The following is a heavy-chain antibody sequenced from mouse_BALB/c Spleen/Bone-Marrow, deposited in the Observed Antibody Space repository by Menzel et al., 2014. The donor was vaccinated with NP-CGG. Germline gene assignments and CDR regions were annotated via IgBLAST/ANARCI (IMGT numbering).Heavy chain of an antibody. Sequence: LQQSGSELVRPGTSVKLSCKASGYTFTSYWMHWVKQRPGQGLEWIGNIYPFSGSSNYDEKFKSKATLTVDTSSSMAYTQLVRLTSDDSAVYFCTGSPITTVVAETMDCWGQGTSVTVSS. D-gene: IGHD1-1*01. CDR3: TGSPITTVVAETMDC. J-gene: IGHJ4*01. V-gene: IGHV1S22*01. CDR1: GYTFTSYW. CDR2: IYPFSGSS.